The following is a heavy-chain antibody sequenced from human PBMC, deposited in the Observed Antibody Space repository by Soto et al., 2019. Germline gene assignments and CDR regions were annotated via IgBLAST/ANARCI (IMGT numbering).Heavy chain of an antibody. J-gene: IGHJ6*04. D-gene: IGHD3-16*02. V-gene: IGHV4-31*03. CDR3: ATYLTDFTLQTRYRSLDV. Sequence: QVQLQESGPGLVKPSQTLSLTCTVSGGSISSGGYYWSWIRQHPGKGLEWIGYIYYSGSTYYNPSLKSRATLTVDPSKNQFSLKLSSVTAADTAVYYCATYLTDFTLQTRYRSLDVWGKGTTVTVSS. CDR2: IYYSGST. CDR1: GGSISSGGYY.